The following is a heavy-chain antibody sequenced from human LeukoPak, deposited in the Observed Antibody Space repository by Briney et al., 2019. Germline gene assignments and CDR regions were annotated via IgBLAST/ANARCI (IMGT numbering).Heavy chain of an antibody. Sequence: SETLSLTCTVSGASISSGSYYWSWIRQPAGKGLEWIGRIYTSGSTNYNPSLKSRVTISVDTSKNQFSLKLSSVTAADTAVYYCARGTISGYYFDYWGQGTLVTVSS. CDR3: ARGTISGYYFDY. V-gene: IGHV4-61*02. CDR2: IYTSGST. CDR1: GASISSGSYY. J-gene: IGHJ4*02. D-gene: IGHD3-22*01.